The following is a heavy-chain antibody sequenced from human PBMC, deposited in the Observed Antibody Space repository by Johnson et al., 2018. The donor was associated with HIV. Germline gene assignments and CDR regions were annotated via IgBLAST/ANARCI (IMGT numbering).Heavy chain of an antibody. CDR1: EFILSDYY. Sequence: QEQLVESGGGLVKPGGSLRLSCAASEFILSDYYMSWVRQAPEKGLEWISYISGSGSTIYYEDSVKGRFNIYRDTAKNSLYLQMNSRRDVDTAVYYCARDGRGLDAFDIWGQGTMVTVSS. V-gene: IGHV3-11*04. CDR3: ARDGRGLDAFDI. J-gene: IGHJ3*02. D-gene: IGHD3/OR15-3a*01. CDR2: ISGSGSTI.